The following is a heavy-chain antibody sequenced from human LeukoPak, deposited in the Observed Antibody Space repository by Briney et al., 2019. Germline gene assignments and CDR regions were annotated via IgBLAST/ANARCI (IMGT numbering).Heavy chain of an antibody. CDR3: ASTYCSGGSCYRRTLWY. Sequence: SETLSLTCDVYGRSFSGYYWSPTRQPPRKAPDCVEENNHSGSTNHNPPLKSRVTKSLNTSKQQLSLKLSSVTAADTAVYYCASTYCSGGSCYRRTLWYWGQGTLVTVSS. D-gene: IGHD2-15*01. J-gene: IGHJ4*02. CDR1: GRSFSGYY. V-gene: IGHV4-34*01. CDR2: NNHSGST.